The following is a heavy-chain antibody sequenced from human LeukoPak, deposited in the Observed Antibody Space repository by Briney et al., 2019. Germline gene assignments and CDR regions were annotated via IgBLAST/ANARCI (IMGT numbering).Heavy chain of an antibody. D-gene: IGHD3-10*01. V-gene: IGHV3-74*01. Sequence: GGSLRLSCAASGYNFSPFWMHWVRQAPGKGLVWVSHINADGSTIVYADSVKGRFTISRDNAKNTLFLQMDSLRAEDTAVYYCARDRGNPDSFSIWGQGTVVTVSS. CDR2: INADGSTI. CDR1: GYNFSPFW. J-gene: IGHJ3*02. CDR3: ARDRGNPDSFSI.